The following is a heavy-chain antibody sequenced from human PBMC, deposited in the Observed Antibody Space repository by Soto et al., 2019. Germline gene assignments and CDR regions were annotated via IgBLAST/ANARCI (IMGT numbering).Heavy chain of an antibody. V-gene: IGHV1-46*01. CDR1: GYTFTNFD. CDR2: INPSGGST. Sequence: ASVKVSCKTSGYTFTNFDVNWVRQAPGQGLEWVGLINPSGGSTSSAQRFQGRVSMTSDTSTSTAYMELSSLRSEDTAVYYCARIGDILTGYAYYYYGMDVWGQGTTVTVSS. D-gene: IGHD3-9*01. CDR3: ARIGDILTGYAYYYYGMDV. J-gene: IGHJ6*02.